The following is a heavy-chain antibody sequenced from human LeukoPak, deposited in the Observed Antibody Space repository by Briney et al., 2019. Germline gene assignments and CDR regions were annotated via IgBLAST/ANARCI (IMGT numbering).Heavy chain of an antibody. Sequence: SETLSLTCAVYGGSFSGYYWSWIRQPAGKGLEWIGRIDTSGNTNYKPSLKSRVTISVDTSKKQFSLKLNSVTAADTAVYYCARVSSSWYQDWYFDLWGRGTLVTVSS. CDR1: GGSFSGYY. J-gene: IGHJ2*01. CDR2: IDTSGNT. V-gene: IGHV4-59*10. CDR3: ARVSSSWYQDWYFDL. D-gene: IGHD6-13*01.